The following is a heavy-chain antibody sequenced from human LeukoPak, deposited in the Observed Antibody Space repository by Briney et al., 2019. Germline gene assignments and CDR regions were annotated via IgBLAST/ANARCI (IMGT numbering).Heavy chain of an antibody. V-gene: IGHV3-30*02. Sequence: PGGFLRLSCAASGFTFSSYGMHWVRQAPGKGLEWVAFIRSDGSNKYYADSVKGRFTISRDNSKNTLYLQMSSLRAEDTAVYYCARDHAGTLDYFDYWGQGTLVTVSS. D-gene: IGHD3-10*01. CDR2: IRSDGSNK. CDR3: ARDHAGTLDYFDY. J-gene: IGHJ4*02. CDR1: GFTFSSYG.